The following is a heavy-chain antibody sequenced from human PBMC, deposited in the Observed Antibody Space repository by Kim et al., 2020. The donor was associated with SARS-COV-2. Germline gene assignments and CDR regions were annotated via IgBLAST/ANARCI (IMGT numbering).Heavy chain of an antibody. CDR2: ISSSSSYT. J-gene: IGHJ6*02. Sequence: GGSLRLSCAASGFTFSDYYMSWIRQAPGKGLEWVSYISSSSSYTNYADSVKGRFTISRDNAKNSLYLQMNSLRAEDTAVYYCARGGTLSNYYYGMDVWGQGTTVTVSS. CDR3: ARGGTLSNYYYGMDV. V-gene: IGHV3-11*05. CDR1: GFTFSDYY.